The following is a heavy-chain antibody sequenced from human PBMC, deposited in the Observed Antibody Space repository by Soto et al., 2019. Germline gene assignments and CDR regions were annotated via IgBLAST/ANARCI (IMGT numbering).Heavy chain of an antibody. Sequence: EVQLVESGGGLVQPGGSLRLSCAASGFTFSAYDMHWVRQATGKGLEWVSAIGTQHDTYYPDSVKGRFTISRENAKNSLYLQMKSLRAGDTAVYYCARQASYRYGGGGSFDPGGQGTLVTVSS. CDR2: IGTQHDT. V-gene: IGHV3-13*01. CDR3: ARQASYRYGGGGSFDP. J-gene: IGHJ5*02. D-gene: IGHD3-16*01. CDR1: GFTFSAYD.